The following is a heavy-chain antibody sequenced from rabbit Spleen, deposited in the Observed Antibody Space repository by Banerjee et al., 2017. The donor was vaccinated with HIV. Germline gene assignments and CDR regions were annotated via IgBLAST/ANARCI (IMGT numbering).Heavy chain of an antibody. D-gene: IGHD2-1*01. CDR1: GFSFSSSYY. CDR3: ARDRDGDTPYNSYYFDL. V-gene: IGHV1S40*01. CDR2: IYAGSSGST. J-gene: IGHJ4*01. Sequence: QSLEESGGDLVKPGASLTLTCTASGFSFSSSYYMCWFRQAPGKGLECIACIYAGSSGSTYYASWAKGRFTISKTSSTTVTLQMTSLTAADTATYFCARDRDGDTPYNSYYFDLWGPGTLVTVS.